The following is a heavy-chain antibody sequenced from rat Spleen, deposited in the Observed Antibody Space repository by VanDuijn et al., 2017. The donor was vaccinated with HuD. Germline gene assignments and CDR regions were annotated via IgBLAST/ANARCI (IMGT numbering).Heavy chain of an antibody. D-gene: IGHD4-3*01. CDR1: GFTFSDFD. Sequence: EVQLVESGGGLLQPGRSLKLSCTASGFTFSDFDMAWVRQAPTKGLEWVASISTGDDDTYYRDSVKGRFTVSRDDEESTLYLQMDSLRSEDTATYFCARLGGLRNWFAYWGQGTLVTVSS. CDR2: ISTGDDDT. J-gene: IGHJ3*01. V-gene: IGHV5S23*01. CDR3: ARLGGLRNWFAY.